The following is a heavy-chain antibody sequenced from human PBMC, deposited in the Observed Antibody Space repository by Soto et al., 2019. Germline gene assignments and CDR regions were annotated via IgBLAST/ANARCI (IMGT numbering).Heavy chain of an antibody. V-gene: IGHV3-33*01. J-gene: IGHJ4*02. Sequence: VQLVESGGGVVQPGRSLRLSCAASGFTFSSYGMHWVRQAPGKGLEWVAVIWYDGSNKYYADSVKGRFTISRDNSKNTLYLQMNSLRAEDTAVYYCAREAGSSSWSGGFDYWGQGTLVTVSS. CDR3: AREAGSSSWSGGFDY. CDR1: GFTFSSYG. CDR2: IWYDGSNK. D-gene: IGHD6-13*01.